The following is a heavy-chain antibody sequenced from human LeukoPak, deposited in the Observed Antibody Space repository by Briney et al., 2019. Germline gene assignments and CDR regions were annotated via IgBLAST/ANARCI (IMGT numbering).Heavy chain of an antibody. CDR3: IKDLRLDLHLDTFEI. CDR1: GFALDDYA. Sequence: QPGGSLRLSCAASGFALDDYAMHWVRQAPGKGLEWVSSISWDSGNSVYADSVKGRFTISRDNAKNSLYLQMSSLTPEDTALYYCIKDLRLDLHLDTFEIWGQGTMVTVSS. D-gene: IGHD1-1*01. V-gene: IGHV3-9*01. J-gene: IGHJ3*02. CDR2: ISWDSGNS.